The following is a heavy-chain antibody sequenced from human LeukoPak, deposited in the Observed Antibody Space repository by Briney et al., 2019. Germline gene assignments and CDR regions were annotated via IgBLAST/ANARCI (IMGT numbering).Heavy chain of an antibody. CDR1: GGSISSYY. Sequence: SETLSFTCTVSGGSISSYYWSWIRQPPGKGLEWIGYIYYSGSTNYNPSLKSRVTISVDTSKNQFSLELSSVTAADTAVYYCARGAYDSSGYYDYWGQGTLVTVSS. CDR3: ARGAYDSSGYYDY. CDR2: IYYSGST. V-gene: IGHV4-59*13. D-gene: IGHD3-22*01. J-gene: IGHJ4*02.